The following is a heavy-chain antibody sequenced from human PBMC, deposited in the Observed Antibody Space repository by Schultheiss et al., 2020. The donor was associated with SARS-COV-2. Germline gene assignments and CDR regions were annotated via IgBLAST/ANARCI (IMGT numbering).Heavy chain of an antibody. V-gene: IGHV5-51*01. J-gene: IGHJ3*02. CDR2: IYPGDSDT. CDR1: GYSFTSYW. Sequence: GGSLRLSCKGSGYSFTSYWIGWVRQMPGKGLEWMGFIYPGDSDTRYSPSFQGQVTISADKSISTTYMEWSSLKASDTAMYYCARHDGIAARYGAFDIWGQGTMVTVSS. CDR3: ARHDGIAARYGAFDI. D-gene: IGHD6-6*01.